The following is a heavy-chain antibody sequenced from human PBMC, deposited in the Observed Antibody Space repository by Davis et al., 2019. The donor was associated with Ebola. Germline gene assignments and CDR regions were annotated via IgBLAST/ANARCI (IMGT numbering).Heavy chain of an antibody. V-gene: IGHV3-21*01. CDR3: ARDFGLAAAGTAFDS. Sequence: PGGSLRLSCAASGFTFSSYSMNWVRQAPGKGLEWVSSISSSSSYIYYADSVKGRFTISRDNSKSTLYVQMNSLRPEDTAVYYCARDFGLAAAGTAFDSWGQGTLVTVSS. CDR1: GFTFSSYS. J-gene: IGHJ4*02. D-gene: IGHD6-13*01. CDR2: ISSSSSYI.